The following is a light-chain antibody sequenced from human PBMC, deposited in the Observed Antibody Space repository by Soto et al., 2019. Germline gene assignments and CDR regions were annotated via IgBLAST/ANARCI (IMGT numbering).Light chain of an antibody. CDR3: QQYDNYPLT. V-gene: IGKV1-39*01. J-gene: IGKJ4*01. CDR2: AAS. CDR1: QSISSY. Sequence: DIQITQSTSSLSASVVDRVTISSRASQSISSYLNWYQQKPGKAPKLLIYAASSLQSGVPSRFSGSGSGTDFTLTISSLQPEDFATYYCQQYDNYPLTFGGGTKV.